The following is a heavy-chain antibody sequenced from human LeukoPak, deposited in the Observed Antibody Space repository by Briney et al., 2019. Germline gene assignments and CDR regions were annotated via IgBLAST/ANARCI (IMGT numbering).Heavy chain of an antibody. V-gene: IGHV1-3*01. J-gene: IGHJ4*02. Sequence: ASVKVSCEASGYTFTSYAMHWVRQAPGERLEWMGWINAGNGNTKYSQKFQGRVTITRDTSASTAYMELSSLRSEDTAVYYCARIRSWNSGYDFLDYWGQGTLVTVSS. D-gene: IGHD5-12*01. CDR1: GYTFTSYA. CDR3: ARIRSWNSGYDFLDY. CDR2: INAGNGNT.